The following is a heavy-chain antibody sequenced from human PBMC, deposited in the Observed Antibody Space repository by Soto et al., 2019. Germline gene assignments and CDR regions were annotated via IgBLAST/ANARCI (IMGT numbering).Heavy chain of an antibody. CDR2: IYWNDDK. V-gene: IGHV2-5*01. CDR3: AHTNVDTAMVYYFDY. CDR1: GFSLSTSGVG. Sequence: SGPTLVNPTQTLTLTCTFSGFSLSTSGVGVGWIRQPPGKALEWLALIYWNDDKRYSPSLKSRLTITKDTSKNQVVLTMTNMDPVDTATYYCAHTNVDTAMVYYFDYWGQGTLVTVSS. J-gene: IGHJ4*02. D-gene: IGHD5-18*01.